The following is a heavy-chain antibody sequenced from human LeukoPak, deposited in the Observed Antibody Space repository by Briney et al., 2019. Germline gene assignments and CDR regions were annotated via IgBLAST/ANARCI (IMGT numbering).Heavy chain of an antibody. CDR1: GFAFSLNG. CDR2: ISSSSTFI. CDR3: ARSARYCTNGVCPTFYYYYMDV. V-gene: IGHV3-21*01. J-gene: IGHJ6*03. Sequence: GGSLRLSCAASGFAFSLNGMNWVRQAPGKGLEWVSSISSSSTFIYYADSVKGRFTISRDNAKKSVYLQMNSLRAEDTAVYYCARSARYCTNGVCPTFYYYYMDVWGKGTTVTVSS. D-gene: IGHD2-8*01.